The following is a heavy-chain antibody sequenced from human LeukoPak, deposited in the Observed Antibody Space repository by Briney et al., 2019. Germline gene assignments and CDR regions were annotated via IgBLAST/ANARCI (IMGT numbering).Heavy chain of an antibody. CDR2: IIPMFGAV. J-gene: IGHJ4*02. CDR3: VRDYDISGPQKNFFDY. Sequence: GASAKVSCKASGGTFSSYVISWVRQAPRQGLQWMGGIIPMFGAVNYAQKFQGRVTITADKSTGTAYMELSSLRSEDTAVYYCVRDYDISGPQKNFFDYWGQGTLVTVSS. D-gene: IGHD3-22*01. CDR1: GGTFSSYV. V-gene: IGHV1-69*06.